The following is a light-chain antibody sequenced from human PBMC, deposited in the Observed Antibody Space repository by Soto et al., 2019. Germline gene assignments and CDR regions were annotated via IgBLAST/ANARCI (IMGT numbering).Light chain of an antibody. J-gene: IGKJ1*01. Sequence: DIQMTQSPSSLSASVGDRVTITCRASQSIGSYLNWYRQKPGKAPELLIYAASHLRREVTSRFRASGYGTDFSLTISSLQPENSASYSYQQSDNVLSWTFGQGTKVDIK. CDR1: QSIGSY. V-gene: IGKV1-39*01. CDR3: QQSDNVLSWT. CDR2: AAS.